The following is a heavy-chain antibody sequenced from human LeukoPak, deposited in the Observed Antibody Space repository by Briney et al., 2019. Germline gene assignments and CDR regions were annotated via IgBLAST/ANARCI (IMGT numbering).Heavy chain of an antibody. CDR1: GGTFSSYA. Sequence: SVKVSCKASGGTFSSYAISWVRQAPGQGLEWMGGIIPIFGTANYAQKFQGRITITADKSTSTAYMELSSLRSEDTAVYYCARDLKAMVRAGGYYGMDVWGKGTTVTVSS. V-gene: IGHV1-69*06. D-gene: IGHD3-10*01. J-gene: IGHJ6*04. CDR2: IIPIFGTA. CDR3: ARDLKAMVRAGGYYGMDV.